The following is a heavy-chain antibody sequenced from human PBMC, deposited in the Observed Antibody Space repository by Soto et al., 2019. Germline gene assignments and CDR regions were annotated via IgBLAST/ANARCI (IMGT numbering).Heavy chain of an antibody. V-gene: IGHV3-53*05. CDR1: GFTVSSNY. Sequence: GGSLRLSCASSGFTVSSNYMNLVRQAPGKGLQWVSLIYSGGSTYYADSVTGRFTISRDNSKNTLYLQMNSLRVEDTAVYYCAAAIYGDWSFDYWGQGTLVTVSS. J-gene: IGHJ4*02. CDR2: IYSGGST. D-gene: IGHD4-17*01. CDR3: AAAIYGDWSFDY.